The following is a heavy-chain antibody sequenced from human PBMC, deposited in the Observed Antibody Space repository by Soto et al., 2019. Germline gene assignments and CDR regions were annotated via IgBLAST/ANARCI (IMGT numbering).Heavy chain of an antibody. CDR2: IIPIFGTA. Sequence: SVKVSCKASGGTFSSYAISWVRQAPGQGLEWMGGIIPIFGTANYAQKFQGRVTITADESTSTAYMELSSLRSEDTAVYYCARVRGQSPKDYYYYGMDVWGQGTTVTVSS. J-gene: IGHJ6*02. CDR1: GGTFSSYA. CDR3: ARVRGQSPKDYYYYGMDV. V-gene: IGHV1-69*13.